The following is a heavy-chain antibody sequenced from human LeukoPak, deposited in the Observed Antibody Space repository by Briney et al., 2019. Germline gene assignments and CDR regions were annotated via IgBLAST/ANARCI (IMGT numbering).Heavy chain of an antibody. J-gene: IGHJ6*04. Sequence: GGSLRLSCAASGFTFRSNFMSWVRQVPGKGLEWVSVIYSGGRTDYADSVKGRFTISRDNSRNMLYLQMNSLRPEDTAVYYCAELGITMIGGVWGKGTTVTISS. CDR2: IYSGGRT. D-gene: IGHD3-10*02. CDR1: GFTFRSNF. V-gene: IGHV3-66*01. CDR3: AELGITMIGGV.